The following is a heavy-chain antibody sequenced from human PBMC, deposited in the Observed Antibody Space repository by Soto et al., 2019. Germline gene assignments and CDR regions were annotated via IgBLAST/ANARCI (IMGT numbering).Heavy chain of an antibody. CDR3: ARDASGDYYFDY. V-gene: IGHV1-69*12. D-gene: IGHD4-17*01. Sequence: QVQLVQSGAEVKKPGSSVKVSCKASGGTFNIYVINWVRQAPGQGLEWVGGIIPIFGTANYAQKFQGRVTITADESTSTAYMELSSLISEDTAVYYCARDASGDYYFDYWGQGTLVSVSS. CDR2: IIPIFGTA. J-gene: IGHJ4*02. CDR1: GGTFNIYV.